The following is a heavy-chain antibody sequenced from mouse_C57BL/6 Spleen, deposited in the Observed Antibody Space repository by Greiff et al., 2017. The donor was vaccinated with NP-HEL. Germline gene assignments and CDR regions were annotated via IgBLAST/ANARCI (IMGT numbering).Heavy chain of an antibody. D-gene: IGHD2-3*01. CDR3: ARAYDGYYEGYFDV. V-gene: IGHV5-4*01. J-gene: IGHJ1*03. CDR1: GFTFSSYA. CDR2: ISDGGSYT. Sequence: EVQVVESGGGLVKPGGSLKLSCAASGFTFSSYAMSWVRQTPEKRLEWVATISDGGSYTYYPDNVKGRFTISRDNAKNNLYLQMSHLKSEDTAMYYCARAYDGYYEGYFDVWGTGTTVTVSS.